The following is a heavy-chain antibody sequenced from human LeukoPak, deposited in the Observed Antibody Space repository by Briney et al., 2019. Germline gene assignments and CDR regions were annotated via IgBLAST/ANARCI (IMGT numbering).Heavy chain of an antibody. D-gene: IGHD3-10*01. V-gene: IGHV1-46*04. CDR1: GYTFTNYY. Sequence: ASVKVSCKASGYTFTNYYMHWVRQAPGQGLEWMGTINPIGGSTRFAQKLQGRVTMARDTSTSTVYMELSSLRSEDTAVYYCARDSLRGVQYGMDVWGQGTTVTVSS. CDR2: INPIGGST. J-gene: IGHJ6*02. CDR3: ARDSLRGVQYGMDV.